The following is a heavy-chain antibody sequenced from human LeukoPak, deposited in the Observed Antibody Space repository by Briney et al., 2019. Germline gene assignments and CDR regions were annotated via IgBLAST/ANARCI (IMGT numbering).Heavy chain of an antibody. D-gene: IGHD3-10*01. CDR3: ARQYGSGSAYTPVVDL. Sequence: PSETLFLTCTVSGGSISSHYYWIWIRQPPGKGLEWIGSIYYSGSTYYNPSLKSRVTISVDTSKNQFSLKLSSLTAAETAVYYCARQYGSGSAYTPVVDLWGQGTLVTVSP. V-gene: IGHV4-39*01. J-gene: IGHJ4*02. CDR2: IYYSGST. CDR1: GGSISSHYY.